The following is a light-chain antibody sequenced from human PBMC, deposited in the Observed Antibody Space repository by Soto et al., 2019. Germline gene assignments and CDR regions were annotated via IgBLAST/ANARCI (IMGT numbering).Light chain of an antibody. CDR2: GNN. V-gene: IGLV1-40*01. CDR1: SSNIGAGYD. J-gene: IGLJ3*02. CDR3: QSYDSSVSGWV. Sequence: QSVLTQPPSVSGAPGQRVTISCNGSSSNIGAGYDVHWYQQLPGTAPKLLIFGNNNRPSGVPDRFSGSKSGTSASLAITGLQAEDEADYYCQSYDSSVSGWVFGGGTKLTVL.